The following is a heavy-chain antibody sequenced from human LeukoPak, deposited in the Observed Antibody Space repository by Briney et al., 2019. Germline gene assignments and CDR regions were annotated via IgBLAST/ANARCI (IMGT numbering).Heavy chain of an antibody. D-gene: IGHD6-13*01. Sequence: PGGSLRLSCAASGFTFSSYSMNWVRQAPGKGLEWVSYISSSSSTIYYADSVKGRFTISRDNAKNSLYLQMNSLRAEDTAVYYCARDHTGTYYYGMDVWGQGTTVTVSS. V-gene: IGHV3-48*04. CDR2: ISSSSSTI. CDR3: ARDHTGTYYYGMDV. J-gene: IGHJ6*02. CDR1: GFTFSSYS.